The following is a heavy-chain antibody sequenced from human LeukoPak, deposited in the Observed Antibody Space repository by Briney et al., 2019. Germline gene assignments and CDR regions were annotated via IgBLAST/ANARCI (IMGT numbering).Heavy chain of an antibody. Sequence: GGSLRLSCAASGFTFDDYAMHWVRQAPGKGLEWVSGISWNSGSIGYADSVKGRFTISRDNAKNSLYLQMNSLRAEDMALYYCAKAPGYAYDSSATYLDYWGQGTLVTVSS. V-gene: IGHV3-9*03. J-gene: IGHJ4*02. D-gene: IGHD3-22*01. CDR3: AKAPGYAYDSSATYLDY. CDR1: GFTFDDYA. CDR2: ISWNSGSI.